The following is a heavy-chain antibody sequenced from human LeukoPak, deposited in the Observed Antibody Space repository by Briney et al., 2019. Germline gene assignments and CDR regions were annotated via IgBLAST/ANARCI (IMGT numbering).Heavy chain of an antibody. CDR2: INPNSGDT. Sequence: GASVKVSCKASGYTFTGYYMHWVRQAPGQGLEWTGWINPNSGDTNYAQKFQGRVTMTRDTSITTAYMEPTRLTSDDTAVYYCVRDGAFDVWGQGTMVTVSS. CDR1: GYTFTGYY. V-gene: IGHV1-2*02. J-gene: IGHJ3*01. CDR3: VRDGAFDV.